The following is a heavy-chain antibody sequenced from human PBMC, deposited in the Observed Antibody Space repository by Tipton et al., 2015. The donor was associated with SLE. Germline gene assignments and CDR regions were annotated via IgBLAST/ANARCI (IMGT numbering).Heavy chain of an antibody. CDR2: IYYSESNTEST. CDR1: GGSLSAYY. Sequence: TLSLTCTVSGGSLSAYYWSWIRQSPGRGLEWIAYIYYSESNTESTNYNPSLKSRVAMSVDMSKNQFSLKLTSVTAADTAVYYCASGNPVMPLWGQGTLVTVSS. J-gene: IGHJ4*02. D-gene: IGHD1-1*01. V-gene: IGHV4-59*07. CDR3: ASGNPVMPL.